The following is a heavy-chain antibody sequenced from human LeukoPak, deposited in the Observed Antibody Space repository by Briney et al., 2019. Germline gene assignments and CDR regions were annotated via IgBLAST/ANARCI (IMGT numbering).Heavy chain of an antibody. D-gene: IGHD3-16*01. J-gene: IGHJ6*02. V-gene: IGHV3-23*01. Sequence: GGSLRLSCAASGFTFTIYAMSWVRQAPGKGLEWVSAISGSGGSTYYADSVKGRFTISRDNSKNTLYLQMNSLRAEDTAVYYCAKTFRGYPYYGMDVWGQGTTVTVSS. CDR2: ISGSGGST. CDR3: AKTFRGYPYYGMDV. CDR1: GFTFTIYA.